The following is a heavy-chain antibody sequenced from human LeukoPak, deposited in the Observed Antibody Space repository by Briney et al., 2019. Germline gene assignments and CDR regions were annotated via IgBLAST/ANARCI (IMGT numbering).Heavy chain of an antibody. J-gene: IGHJ6*03. CDR2: ISGSGGST. D-gene: IGHD5-12*01. CDR3: ANSHSGYGATYYYYMDV. Sequence: PGGSLRLSCAASGFTFSSYAMSWVRQAPGKGLEWVSAISGSGGSTYYADSVKGRFTISRDNSKNTLYLQMNSLRAEDTAVYYCANSHSGYGATYYYYMDVWGKGTTVTVSS. V-gene: IGHV3-23*01. CDR1: GFTFSSYA.